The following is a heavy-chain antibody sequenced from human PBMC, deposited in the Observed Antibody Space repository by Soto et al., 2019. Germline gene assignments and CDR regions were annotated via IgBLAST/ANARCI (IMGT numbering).Heavy chain of an antibody. V-gene: IGHV4-61*08. D-gene: IGHD4-4*01. CDR1: GGSVSSGAYS. CDR2: IYYNGST. J-gene: IGHJ5*02. Sequence: VQLQESGPGLVKPSETLSLTCTVSGGSVSSGAYSWNWIRQPPGKGLEWIGYIYYNGSTTYNPSLKSRVTISVDTSKNQFSLRLSSVTAADTAVYYCARWRDDYNDQNWFDPWGQGTLVIVSS. CDR3: ARWRDDYNDQNWFDP.